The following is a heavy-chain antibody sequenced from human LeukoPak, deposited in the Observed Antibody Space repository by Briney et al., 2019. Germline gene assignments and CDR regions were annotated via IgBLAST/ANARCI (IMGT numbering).Heavy chain of an antibody. V-gene: IGHV3-74*01. CDR3: ARVRDLYRDY. J-gene: IGHJ4*02. Sequence: PGGSLRLSCAASGFTFSNNWMHWVRQVPGKGLAWVSRINRDATITNYADSVMGRFTISRDNAKNSLYLHMSSLRAEDTAVYYCARVRDLYRDYWGQGILVTVSS. D-gene: IGHD5-12*01. CDR1: GFTFSNNW. CDR2: INRDATIT.